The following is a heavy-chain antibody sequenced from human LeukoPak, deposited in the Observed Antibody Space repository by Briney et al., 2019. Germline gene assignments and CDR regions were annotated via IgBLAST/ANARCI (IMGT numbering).Heavy chain of an antibody. D-gene: IGHD6-13*01. CDR2: INPNSGGT. Sequence: ASVKVSCKASGYTFTGYYMHWVRQAPGQGLEWMGWINPNSGGTNCAQKFQGRVTMTTDTTVSTAYMELSGLKSDDTAVYYCASGLNSRSSSCWGQGTRVTVSS. CDR1: GYTFTGYY. CDR3: ASGLNSRSSSC. V-gene: IGHV1-2*02. J-gene: IGHJ4*02.